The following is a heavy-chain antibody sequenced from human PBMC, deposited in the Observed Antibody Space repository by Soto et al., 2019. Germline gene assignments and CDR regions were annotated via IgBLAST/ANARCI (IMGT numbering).Heavy chain of an antibody. D-gene: IGHD6-19*01. CDR3: ARDWSIAVAGRYYYYYGMDV. CDR1: GFTFSSYG. CDR2: IWYDGSNK. Sequence: GGSLRLSCAASGFTFSSYGMHWVRQAPGKGLEWVAVIWYDGSNKYYADSVKGRFTISRDNSKNTLYLQMNSLRAEDTAVYYCARDWSIAVAGRYYYYYGMDVWGQGTTVTVS. V-gene: IGHV3-33*01. J-gene: IGHJ6*02.